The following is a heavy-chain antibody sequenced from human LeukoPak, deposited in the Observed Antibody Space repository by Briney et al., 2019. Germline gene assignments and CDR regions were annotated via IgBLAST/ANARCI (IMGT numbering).Heavy chain of an antibody. CDR2: IIPIFGTA. Sequence: GASVKVSCKASGYTFTSYAISWVRQAPGQGLEWMGGIIPIFGTANYAQKFQGRVTITADESTSTAYMELSSLRSEDTAVYYCAKTSYPDIVVVPAAIRHSYYYYGMDVWGQGTTVTVSS. J-gene: IGHJ6*02. D-gene: IGHD2-2*02. V-gene: IGHV1-69*13. CDR3: AKTSYPDIVVVPAAIRHSYYYYGMDV. CDR1: GYTFTSYA.